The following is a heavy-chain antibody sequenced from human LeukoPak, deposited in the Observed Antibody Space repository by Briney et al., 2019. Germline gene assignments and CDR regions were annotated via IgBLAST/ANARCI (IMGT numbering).Heavy chain of an antibody. V-gene: IGHV3-21*01. D-gene: IGHD3-22*01. CDR2: ISSSSNYI. J-gene: IGHJ4*02. CDR3: ARDYYDSSGYYY. Sequence: GGSLRLSCAASGFTFSSYSMNWVRQAPGKGLEWVSSISSSSNYIYYADSVKGRFTISRDNSKNTLYLQMNSLRAEDTAVYYCARDYYDSSGYYYWGQGTLVTVSS. CDR1: GFTFSSYS.